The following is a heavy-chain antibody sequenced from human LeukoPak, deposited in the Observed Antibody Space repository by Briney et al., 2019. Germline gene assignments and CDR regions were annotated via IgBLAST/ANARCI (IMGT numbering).Heavy chain of an antibody. CDR3: ARDGANTAMALAY. J-gene: IGHJ4*02. V-gene: IGHV4-4*07. Sequence: PSETLSLTCTVSGGSISSYYLSWIRQPAGKGLEWIGRIYSRVTTYNPSLKSRVTMSADTSRNHVSLTLNSVTAADTAVYYCARDGANTAMALAYWGQGTLVTVSS. CDR1: GGSISSYY. D-gene: IGHD5-18*01. CDR2: IYSRVT.